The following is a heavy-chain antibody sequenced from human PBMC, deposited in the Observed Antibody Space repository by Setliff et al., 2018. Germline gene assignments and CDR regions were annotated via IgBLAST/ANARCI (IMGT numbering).Heavy chain of an antibody. J-gene: IGHJ3*02. Sequence: ASVKVSCKASGGTFSSYAISWVRQAPGQGLEWMGGIIPILGIANYAQKFQGRVTITADKSTSTAYMELSSLRSEDTAVYYCASHGPPPGSGTFRDAFDIWGQGTMVTVSS. D-gene: IGHD3-10*01. CDR3: ASHGPPPGSGTFRDAFDI. CDR2: IIPILGIA. CDR1: GGTFSSYA. V-gene: IGHV1-69*10.